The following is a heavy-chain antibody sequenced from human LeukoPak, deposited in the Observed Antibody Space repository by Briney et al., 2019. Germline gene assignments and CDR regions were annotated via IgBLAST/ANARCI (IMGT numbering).Heavy chain of an antibody. Sequence: GASVKLSCEASGYTFTSYDIHGVTQATGQGLVCVGLMNLNSGNTGYAQEFQGRVTMARNTAMSTAYMELSSLRSEDTAVYYCARGVLPYYDFWSGSGTSYCYYYIDVWGKGTTVTVSS. J-gene: IGHJ6*03. D-gene: IGHD3-3*01. CDR1: GYTFTSYD. CDR2: MNLNSGNT. V-gene: IGHV1-8*01. CDR3: ARGVLPYYDFWSGSGTSYCYYYIDV.